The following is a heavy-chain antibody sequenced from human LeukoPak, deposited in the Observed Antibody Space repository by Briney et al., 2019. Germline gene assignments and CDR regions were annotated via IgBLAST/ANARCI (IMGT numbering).Heavy chain of an antibody. D-gene: IGHD4-17*01. CDR1: GFTFSRSW. CDR2: INDDGSTT. Sequence: PGGSLRLSCVASGFTFSRSWMHWVRQAPGKGLVWVSRINDDGSTTSYADSVKGRCTISRDNSKNTVYLQMNSLRAEDTAVYYCAKDMDHDYDDYGFDYWGQGTPVTVSS. V-gene: IGHV3-74*01. CDR3: AKDMDHDYDDYGFDY. J-gene: IGHJ4*02.